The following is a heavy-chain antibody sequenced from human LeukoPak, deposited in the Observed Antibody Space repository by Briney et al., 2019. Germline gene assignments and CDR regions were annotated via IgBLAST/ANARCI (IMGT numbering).Heavy chain of an antibody. CDR2: ISGSGDST. J-gene: IGHJ4*02. V-gene: IGHV3-23*01. CDR3: AIGPGGVFHY. D-gene: IGHD4-23*01. Sequence: GGTLRLSCVASGFTFSSYGMSWVRQAPGKGLEWVSLISGSGDSTYYADSVKGRFTISRDNSKNTLYLQMNSLRAEDTAVYYCAIGPGGVFHYWGQGTLVIVSS. CDR1: GFTFSSYG.